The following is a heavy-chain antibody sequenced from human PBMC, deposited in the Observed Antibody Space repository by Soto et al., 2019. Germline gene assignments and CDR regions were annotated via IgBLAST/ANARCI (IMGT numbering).Heavy chain of an antibody. CDR2: IYHSWST. J-gene: IGHJ3*02. Sequence: SETLSLTCAVSGGSISSSNWWSWVRQPPGKGLEWIGEIYHSWSTNYNQSLKSRVTISVDKSKNQFSLKLSSVTAADTAVYYCARAEGYSWAFDIWGQGTMVTVSS. CDR3: ARAEGYSWAFDI. CDR1: GGSISSSNW. V-gene: IGHV4-4*02. D-gene: IGHD6-13*01.